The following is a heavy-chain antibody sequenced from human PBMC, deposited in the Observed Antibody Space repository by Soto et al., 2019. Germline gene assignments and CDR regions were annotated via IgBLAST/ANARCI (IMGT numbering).Heavy chain of an antibody. D-gene: IGHD2-15*01. CDR2: IYYTGTT. Sequence: PSETLSLTCTVSGGSITSNNYYWGWIRQPPGKGLEWIGSIYYTGTTYYSPPLKSRATISVDTSKNQFSLRLTSVTAADTAVYYWAKIFGSFDDHFEDWCQGRRVTVSS. J-gene: IGHJ1*01. CDR1: GGSITSNNYY. V-gene: IGHV4-39*01. CDR3: AKIFGSFDDHFED.